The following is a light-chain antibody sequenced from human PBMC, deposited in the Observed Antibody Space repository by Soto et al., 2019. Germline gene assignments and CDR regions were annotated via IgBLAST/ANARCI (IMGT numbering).Light chain of an antibody. CDR3: QQYNKWPKWT. Sequence: EIVLTQSPGTLSLSPGERATLSCRASQSITNNYLAWYQQKPGRAHRLLIYGASSRATGIPDRFSGSGSGTDFTLTIGSLQSEDFAVYYCQQYNKWPKWTLGQGTKVDIK. CDR1: QSITNNY. CDR2: GAS. J-gene: IGKJ1*01. V-gene: IGKV3-20*01.